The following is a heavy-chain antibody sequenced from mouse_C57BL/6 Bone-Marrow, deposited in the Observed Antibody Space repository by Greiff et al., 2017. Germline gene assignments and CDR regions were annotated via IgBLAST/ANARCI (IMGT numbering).Heavy chain of an antibody. D-gene: IGHD1-1*01. CDR2: IYPGSGNT. CDR1: GYTFTDYY. Sequence: QVQLQQSGAELVRPGASVTLSCKASGYTFTDYYINWVKQRPGQGLEWIARIYPGSGNTYYNEKFKGKATLTAEKSSSTAYMQLSSLTSEDSAVYFCAREGIYYYCSSYDFDYWGQGTTLTVSS. V-gene: IGHV1-76*01. J-gene: IGHJ2*01. CDR3: AREGIYYYCSSYDFDY.